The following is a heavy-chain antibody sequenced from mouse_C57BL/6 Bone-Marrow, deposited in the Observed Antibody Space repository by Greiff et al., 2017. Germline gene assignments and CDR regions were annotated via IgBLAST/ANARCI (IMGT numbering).Heavy chain of an antibody. J-gene: IGHJ2*01. CDR2: ISDGGSYT. D-gene: IGHD3-1*01. Sequence: EVKLVESGGGLVKPGGSLKLSCAASGFTFSSYAMSWVRQTPEKRLEWVATISDGGSYTYYPDNVKGRFTISRDNAENNLYLQMSHLKSEDTAMYYCAREGLVYYFDYWGQGTTLTVSS. CDR1: GFTFSSYA. CDR3: AREGLVYYFDY. V-gene: IGHV5-4*01.